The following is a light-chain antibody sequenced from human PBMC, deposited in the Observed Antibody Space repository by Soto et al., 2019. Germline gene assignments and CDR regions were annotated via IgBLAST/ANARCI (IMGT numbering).Light chain of an antibody. CDR2: GAS. V-gene: IGKV3-20*01. J-gene: IGKJ1*01. CDR1: QSVSSSY. Sequence: IVLTQSPGTLSLSPGERATLSCRASQSVSSSYLAWYQQKPGQAPRLLIYGASSRATGIPDRLSCSGSGTDFTLTISRLEPEDFAVYYCQQYGSSPRTFGQGTKVDIK. CDR3: QQYGSSPRT.